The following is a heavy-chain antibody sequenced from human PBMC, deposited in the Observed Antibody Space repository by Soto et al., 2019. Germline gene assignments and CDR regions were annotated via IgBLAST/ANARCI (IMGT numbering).Heavy chain of an antibody. CDR1: GGSFSGYY. D-gene: IGHD3-10*01. V-gene: IGHV4-34*01. CDR3: ARDKLTSFFDY. J-gene: IGHJ4*02. Sequence: SETLSLTCAVYGGSFSGYYWTWIRQPPGTGLEWIGEINHSGSTNYNPSLKSRVTISVDTSKNQFSLKLTSVTAADTAVYYCARDKLTSFFDYWDPATLVTLSS. CDR2: INHSGST.